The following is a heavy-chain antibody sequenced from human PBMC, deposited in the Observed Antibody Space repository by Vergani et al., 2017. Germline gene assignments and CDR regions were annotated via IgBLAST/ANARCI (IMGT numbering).Heavy chain of an antibody. Sequence: VELLESGGGLAQPGGSLKVSCSASGFRVTPYYMSWVPQAPGKGLEWVSVIKSDGRTSYAESVRGRFTISRDTSRNAVYLQRNILRVEDTGVYYCTRSECSGTTCYGHYFDLWGHGILVTVSS. J-gene: IGHJ4*01. CDR2: IKSDGRT. CDR3: TRSECSGTTCYGHYFDL. CDR1: GFRVTPYY. D-gene: IGHD2-15*01. V-gene: IGHV3-66*02.